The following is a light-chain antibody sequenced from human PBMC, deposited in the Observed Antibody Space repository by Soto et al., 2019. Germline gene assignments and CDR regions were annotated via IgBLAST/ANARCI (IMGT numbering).Light chain of an antibody. J-gene: IGLJ2*01. Sequence: QSVLTQPRSVSGSPGQSVTISCTGTSSDVGTYDYVSWYQQHPAKVPKLIIYEVSKRPSGVSHRFSGSKSGNTASLTISGLQTEDEADYYCSSYTTSSALVFGGGTKVTVL. CDR1: SSDVGTYDY. CDR3: SSYTTSSALV. V-gene: IGLV2-14*01. CDR2: EVS.